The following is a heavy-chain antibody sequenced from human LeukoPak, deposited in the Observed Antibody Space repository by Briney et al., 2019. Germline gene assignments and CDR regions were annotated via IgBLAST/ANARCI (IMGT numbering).Heavy chain of an antibody. CDR3: ARDYCSGVTCYSGY. CDR2: IKQDGGEK. D-gene: IGHD2-15*01. CDR1: GFTFNNYW. V-gene: IGHV3-7*05. J-gene: IGHJ4*02. Sequence: PGGSLTLSCAASGFTFNNYWMSWVGQAPGKGLEWGANIKQDGGEKYYVDSVKGRFPISRDNAENSLYLQLNSLRAADTAVYYCARDYCSGVTCYSGYWGQGTLVTVSS.